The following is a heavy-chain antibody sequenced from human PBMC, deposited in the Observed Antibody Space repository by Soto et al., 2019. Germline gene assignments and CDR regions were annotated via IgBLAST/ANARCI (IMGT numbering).Heavy chain of an antibody. V-gene: IGHV1-8*01. D-gene: IGHD5-12*01. Sequence: ASVKVSCKASGYTFTSYDINWVRQATGQGLEWMGWMNPNNGNTDYAQKFQGRVTMTRDTSISTAYMELSSLRSDDTAVYYCARANGGYLVESSFDYWGQGTPATVSS. CDR2: MNPNNGNT. CDR3: ARANGGYLVESSFDY. CDR1: GYTFTSYD. J-gene: IGHJ4*02.